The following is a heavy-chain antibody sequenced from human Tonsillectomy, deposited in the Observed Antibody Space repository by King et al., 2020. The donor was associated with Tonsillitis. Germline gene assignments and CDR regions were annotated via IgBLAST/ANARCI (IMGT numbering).Heavy chain of an antibody. CDR2: ISWNSGSK. Sequence: VQLVESGGGLVQPGRSLRLSCAASGFKFDDYAMHWVRQAPGKGLEWVSEISWNSGSKYYADSVKGRFTISRDNAKNSLFLQMNSLRAEDTALYYCAKGNYGDPHTYDYMDAWGKGTTVTVSS. J-gene: IGHJ6*03. V-gene: IGHV3-9*01. D-gene: IGHD4-17*01. CDR1: GFKFDDYA. CDR3: AKGNYGDPHTYDYMDA.